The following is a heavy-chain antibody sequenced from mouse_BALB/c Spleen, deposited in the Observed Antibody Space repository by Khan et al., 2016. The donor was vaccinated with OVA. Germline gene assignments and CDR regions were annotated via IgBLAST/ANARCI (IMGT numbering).Heavy chain of an antibody. Sequence: QVQLKESGPGLVAPSQSLSITCTVSGFSLTGYGVNWVRQPPGKGLEWLGMLWGDGSTDYNSALKSRLSISQDNSKSQVFLKMNSLETDDTARYYCSSAYYGNYREAMDYWGQGTSVTVSS. V-gene: IGHV2-6-7*01. CDR3: SSAYYGNYREAMDY. J-gene: IGHJ4*01. D-gene: IGHD2-10*01. CDR2: LWGDGST. CDR1: GFSLTGYG.